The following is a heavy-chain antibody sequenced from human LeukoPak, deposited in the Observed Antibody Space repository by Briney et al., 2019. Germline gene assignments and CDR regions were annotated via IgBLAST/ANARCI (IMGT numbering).Heavy chain of an antibody. D-gene: IGHD3-22*01. Sequence: SETLCLTCTVSGGSISSYYWSWIRQPAGKGLEWIGRLDTSGSTNYNPSLKSRVTMSGDTSKKQFSLKLSSVTAADTAVYYCASTTYYYDSSGYYFLDYWGQGTLVTVSS. CDR1: GGSISSYY. J-gene: IGHJ4*02. CDR3: ASTTYYYDSSGYYFLDY. CDR2: LDTSGST. V-gene: IGHV4-4*07.